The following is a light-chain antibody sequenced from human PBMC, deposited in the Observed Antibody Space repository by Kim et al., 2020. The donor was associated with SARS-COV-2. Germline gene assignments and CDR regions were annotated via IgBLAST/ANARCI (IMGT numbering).Light chain of an antibody. CDR2: GAS. CDR1: QSVRGRY. J-gene: IGKJ5*01. Sequence: QEERAPPSCSASQSVRGRYLSWYQQQKRGQAPRVRIYGASSRATGIPDRFSGSGFGTDFTLTISRLEPEDFAVYYCLQYGNAPDTFGQGTRLEIK. V-gene: IGKV3-20*01. CDR3: LQYGNAPDT.